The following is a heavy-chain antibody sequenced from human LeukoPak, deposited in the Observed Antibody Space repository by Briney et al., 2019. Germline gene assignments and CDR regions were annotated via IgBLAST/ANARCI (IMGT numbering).Heavy chain of an antibody. J-gene: IGHJ4*02. Sequence: ASVKVSCKASAGTFSGYAINWVRQAPGQGLEWMGGIIPIFGTANYAQKFQGRVTITADESTSTAYMELSSLRAEDTAVYYCARDCSGDGCPFDYWGQGTLVSVSS. D-gene: IGHD2-15*01. CDR1: AGTFSGYA. CDR3: ARDCSGDGCPFDY. CDR2: IIPIFGTA. V-gene: IGHV1-69*01.